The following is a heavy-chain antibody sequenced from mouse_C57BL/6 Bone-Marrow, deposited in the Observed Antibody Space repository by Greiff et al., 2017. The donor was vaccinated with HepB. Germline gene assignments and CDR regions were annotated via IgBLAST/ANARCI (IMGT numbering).Heavy chain of an antibody. CDR3: ARWGYYGSRRSYWYFDV. D-gene: IGHD1-1*01. J-gene: IGHJ1*03. CDR1: GFTFSDYG. CDR2: ISNLAYSI. V-gene: IGHV5-15*01. Sequence: DVQLVESGGGLVQPGGSLKLSCAASGFTFSDYGMAWVRQAPRKGPEWVAFISNLAYSIYYADTVTGRFTISRENAKNTLYLEMSSLRSEDTAMYYCARWGYYGSRRSYWYFDVWGTGTTVTVSS.